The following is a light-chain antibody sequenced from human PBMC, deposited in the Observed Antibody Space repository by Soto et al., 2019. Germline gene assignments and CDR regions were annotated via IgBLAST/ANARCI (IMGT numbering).Light chain of an antibody. V-gene: IGLV2-8*01. CDR2: EVN. J-gene: IGLJ2*01. CDR1: SSDVGGYNS. CDR3: SSSAGSNNVL. Sequence: HSVLTQPPSASGSPGQSVTISCTGTSSDVGGYNSVSWYQQHPGKAPKAMIFEVNQRPSGVPDRFSGSKSGNTASLTVSDLQAEDDADYYCSSSAGSNNVLFGSGTQLTVL.